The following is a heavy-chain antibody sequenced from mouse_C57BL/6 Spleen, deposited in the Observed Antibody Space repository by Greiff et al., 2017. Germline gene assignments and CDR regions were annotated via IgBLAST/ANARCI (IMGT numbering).Heavy chain of an antibody. J-gene: IGHJ2*01. CDR2: IYPRDGST. D-gene: IGHD1-1*02. CDR3: AIWPRDYFDY. V-gene: IGHV1-85*01. Sequence: QVQLKQSGPELVKPGASVKLSCKASGYTFTSYDINWVKQRPGQGLAWIGWIYPRDGSTKYNEKFKGKATLTVDTSSSTAYMELHSRTSEDSAVSFCAIWPRDYFDYWGQGTTLTVSS. CDR1: GYTFTSYD.